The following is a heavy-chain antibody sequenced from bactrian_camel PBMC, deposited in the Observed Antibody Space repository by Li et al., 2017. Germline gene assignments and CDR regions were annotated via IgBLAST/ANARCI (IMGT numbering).Heavy chain of an antibody. D-gene: IGHD4*01. Sequence: VQLVESGGGSVQSGGSLRLSCAASGFTFSSYDMSWVRQAPGKEPEGVAAMDSTGSTSVADSVKGRFTISKDSAKNALSLRMNSLKPEDTAMYYCAGEGEEGDFEDCRGLSGIPGLGVWGPGTQVTVS. CDR1: GFTFSSYD. CDR2: MDSTGST. V-gene: IGHV3S31*01. J-gene: IGHJ4*01. CDR3: AGEGEEGDFEDCRGLSGIPGLGV.